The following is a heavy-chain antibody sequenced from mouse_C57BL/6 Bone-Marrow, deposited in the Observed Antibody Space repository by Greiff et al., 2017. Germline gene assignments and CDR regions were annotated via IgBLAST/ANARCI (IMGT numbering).Heavy chain of an antibody. V-gene: IGHV5-16*01. CDR2: INYDGSST. D-gene: IGHD2-5*01. J-gene: IGHJ4*01. CDR1: GFTFSDYY. CDR3: ARERNDYSNYDYAMDY. Sequence: EVMLVESEGGLVQPGSSMKLSCTASGFTFSDYYMAWVRQVPEKGLEWVANINYDGSSTYYLDSLKSRFIISRDNAKNILYLQMSSLKSEDTATYYCARERNDYSNYDYAMDYWGQGTSVTVSS.